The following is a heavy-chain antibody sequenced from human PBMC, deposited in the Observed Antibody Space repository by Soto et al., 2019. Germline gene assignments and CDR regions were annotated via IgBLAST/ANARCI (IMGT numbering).Heavy chain of an antibody. CDR2: TSYDGSKT. J-gene: IGHJ4*02. V-gene: IGHV3-30*18. Sequence: QVQLVESGGGVVQPGRSQRLSCAASGFSFSDYGMQWVRQPPGKGLERVAYTSYDGSKTYYADSVMGRFTISRDNSKNTRFLQMNRLRTEDTPMYYCAKTRTIFRVVSRNYFDYWGQGTLITVSS. CDR1: GFSFSDYG. D-gene: IGHD3-3*01. CDR3: AKTRTIFRVVSRNYFDY.